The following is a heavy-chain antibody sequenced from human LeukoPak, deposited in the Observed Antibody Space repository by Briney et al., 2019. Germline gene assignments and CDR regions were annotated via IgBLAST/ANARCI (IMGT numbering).Heavy chain of an antibody. V-gene: IGHV4-59*01. CDR3: ARDDSGWFDY. J-gene: IGHJ4*02. CDR1: GGSISSYY. CDR2: IYYSGST. Sequence: SETLSLTCTVYGGSISSYYWSWIRQPPGKGLEWIGYIYYSGSTNYNPSLKSRVTISVDTSKNQFSLKLSSVTAADTAVYYCARDDSGWFDYWGQGTLVTVSS. D-gene: IGHD6-19*01.